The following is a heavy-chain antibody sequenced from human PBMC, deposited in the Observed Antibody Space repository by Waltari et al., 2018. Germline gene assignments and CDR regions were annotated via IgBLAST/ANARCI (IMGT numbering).Heavy chain of an antibody. V-gene: IGHV1-2*06. Sequence: QVQLVQSGAEVKKPGASVKVSCKASGYTFTGYYMHWVRQAPGQGLEWLGRINPNIGGTNYAQKFQGRVTMTRDTSISTAYMELSRLRSDDTAVYYCARAYYDVWSGPNWFDPWGQGTLVTVSS. CDR1: GYTFTGYY. CDR3: ARAYYDVWSGPNWFDP. J-gene: IGHJ5*02. D-gene: IGHD3-3*01. CDR2: INPNIGGT.